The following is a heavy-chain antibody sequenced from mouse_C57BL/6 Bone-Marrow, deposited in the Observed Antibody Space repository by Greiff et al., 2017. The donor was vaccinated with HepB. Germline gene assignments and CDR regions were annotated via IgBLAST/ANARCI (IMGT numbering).Heavy chain of an antibody. Sequence: QVQLQQPGAELVRPGSSVKLSCKASGYTFTSYWMDWVKQRPGQGLEWIGNIYPSDSETHYNQKFKDKATLTVDKSSSTAYMQLSSLTSEDSAVNYCARADHHTYSTGGRDYWGQGTTLTVSS. V-gene: IGHV1-61*01. CDR1: GYTFTSYW. CDR3: ARADHHTYSTGGRDY. J-gene: IGHJ2*01. D-gene: IGHD5-1-1*01. CDR2: IYPSDSET.